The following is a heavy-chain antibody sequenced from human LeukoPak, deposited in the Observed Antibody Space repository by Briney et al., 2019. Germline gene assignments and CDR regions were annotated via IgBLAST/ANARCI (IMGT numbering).Heavy chain of an antibody. V-gene: IGHV3-30-3*01. D-gene: IGHD2-15*01. CDR1: GFTFSNYA. CDR2: ISYDGSNK. J-gene: IGHJ4*02. CDR3: ARDEDIVVVVAATSIDY. Sequence: GRSLRLSCAASGFTFSNYAMHWVRQAPGKGLEWVAVISYDGSNKYYADSVKGRFTISRDNSKNTLYLQMNSLRAEDTAVYYCARDEDIVVVVAATSIDYWGQGTLVTVSS.